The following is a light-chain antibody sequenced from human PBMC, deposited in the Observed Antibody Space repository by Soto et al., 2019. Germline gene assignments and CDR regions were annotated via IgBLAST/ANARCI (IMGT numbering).Light chain of an antibody. J-gene: IGKJ1*01. V-gene: IGKV1-39*01. CDR3: QQSYSTTWT. Sequence: IQMTQSPSSLSESEGDRVTITCRASQGISTYLNWYQQKPGKAPKLLIYAASSLQSGVPSRFSGSGSETDFTLTIGSLQPEDFATYSCQQSYSTTWTFGQGTKVDIK. CDR2: AAS. CDR1: QGISTY.